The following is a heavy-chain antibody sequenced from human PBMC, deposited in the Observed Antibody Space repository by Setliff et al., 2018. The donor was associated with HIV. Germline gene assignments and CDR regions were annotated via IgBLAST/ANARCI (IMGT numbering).Heavy chain of an antibody. J-gene: IGHJ5*02. CDR1: GGSISSGGYY. CDR3: ARHRYYDILFDP. CDR2: IYSSGST. Sequence: SETLSLTCTVSGGSISSGGYYWTWIRQPPGKGLEWIGYIYSSGSTNYNPSLMSRVTILVDSSRNQFSLRLSSVTAADTAVYYCARHRYYDILFDPWGQGTLVTVSS. D-gene: IGHD3-9*01. V-gene: IGHV4-61*08.